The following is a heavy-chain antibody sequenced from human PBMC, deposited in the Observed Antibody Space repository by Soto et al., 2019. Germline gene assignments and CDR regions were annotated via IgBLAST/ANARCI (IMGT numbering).Heavy chain of an antibody. CDR2: ISSSSSYI. CDR1: GFTFSSYS. CDR3: ARGQQQLVHVVY. D-gene: IGHD6-13*01. Sequence: GVSLRLSCAASGFTFSSYSMNWVRQAPGKGLEWVSSISSSSSYIYYADSVKGRFTISRDNAKNSLYLQMNSLRAEDTAVYYCARGQQQLVHVVYWGQGTLVTVSS. V-gene: IGHV3-21*01. J-gene: IGHJ4*02.